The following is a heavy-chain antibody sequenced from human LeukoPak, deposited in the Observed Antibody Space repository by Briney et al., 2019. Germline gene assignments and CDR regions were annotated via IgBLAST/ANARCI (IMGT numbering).Heavy chain of an antibody. CDR2: IYYSGST. D-gene: IGHD6-13*01. V-gene: IGHV4-59*12. CDR1: GGSISSYY. Sequence: PSETLSLTCTVSGGSISSYYWSWIRQPPGKGLEWIGYIYYSGSTNYNPSLKSRVTMSVDTSKNQFSLKLSSVTAADTAVYYCARRYSSSWSFDYWGQGTLVTVSS. J-gene: IGHJ4*02. CDR3: ARRYSSSWSFDY.